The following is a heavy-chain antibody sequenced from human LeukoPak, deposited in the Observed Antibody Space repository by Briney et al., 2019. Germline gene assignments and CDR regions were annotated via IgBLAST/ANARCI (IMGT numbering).Heavy chain of an antibody. CDR3: ATLGTNYYGSGSYYWFDP. J-gene: IGHJ5*02. Sequence: ASVKVSCRVSGYTLTELSMHWVRQAPGKGLEWMGGFDPEDGEKIYAQKFQGRVTRTEDTSTDTAYMELSSLRSEDTAVYCCATLGTNYYGSGSYYWFDPWGQGTLVTVSS. CDR1: GYTLTELS. CDR2: FDPEDGEK. V-gene: IGHV1-24*01. D-gene: IGHD3-10*01.